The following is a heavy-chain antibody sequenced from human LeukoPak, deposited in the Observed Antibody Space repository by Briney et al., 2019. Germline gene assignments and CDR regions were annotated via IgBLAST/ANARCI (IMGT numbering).Heavy chain of an antibody. V-gene: IGHV1-2*02. Sequence: ASVKVSCKASGYTFTACYMHWVRQAPGQGLEWMGWIDSKNGDTKYAQKFQSRLTITRDTSIGIAYMELRSLISDDTAVYYCASEAYCSGSRCSVQRVASWGQGTPVTVSS. D-gene: IGHD2-15*01. J-gene: IGHJ4*02. CDR1: GYTFTACY. CDR2: IDSKNGDT. CDR3: ASEAYCSGSRCSVQRVAS.